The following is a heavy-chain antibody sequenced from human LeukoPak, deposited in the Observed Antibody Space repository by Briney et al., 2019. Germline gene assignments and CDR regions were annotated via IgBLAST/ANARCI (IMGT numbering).Heavy chain of an antibody. D-gene: IGHD6-13*01. V-gene: IGHV1-69*13. CDR1: GGTFSSYA. J-gene: IGHJ4*02. CDR3: AIPYSSSWGGNHLSNYFDY. CDR2: IIPIFGTA. Sequence: ASVKVSCKASGGTFSSYAISWVRQAPGQGLEWMGGIIPIFGTANYAQKFQGRVTITADESTSTAYMELSSLRSEDTAVYYCAIPYSSSWGGNHLSNYFDYWGQGTLVTVSS.